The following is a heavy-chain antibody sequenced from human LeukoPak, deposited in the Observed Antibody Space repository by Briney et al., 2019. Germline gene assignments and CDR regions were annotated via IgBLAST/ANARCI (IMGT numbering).Heavy chain of an antibody. Sequence: SQTLSFTCAVYGVSISSGGYSRSWIRQPPGKGLEWIGYIYHSGSTYYNPSLKSRVTISVDRSKNQFSLKLSSVTAADTAVYYCARVKWRCSSTSCPTFDYWGQGTLVTVSS. J-gene: IGHJ4*02. CDR3: ARVKWRCSSTSCPTFDY. CDR1: GVSISSGGYS. V-gene: IGHV4-30-2*01. CDR2: IYHSGST. D-gene: IGHD2-2*01.